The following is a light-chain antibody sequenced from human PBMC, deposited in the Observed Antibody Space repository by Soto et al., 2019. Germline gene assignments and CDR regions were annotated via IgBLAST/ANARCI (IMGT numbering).Light chain of an antibody. J-gene: IGKJ5*01. V-gene: IGKV1-5*01. CDR1: QDISTY. CDR2: GAS. CDR3: QHYTLYAAP. Sequence: RLTQSPSSLSASVGDTVTISCRASQDISTYLAWYQQKPEKAPTLLIIGASSLHNGVPPRFASSGSGSEFTLTINRLQTDDYATYFCQHYTLYAAPFGQGTRM.